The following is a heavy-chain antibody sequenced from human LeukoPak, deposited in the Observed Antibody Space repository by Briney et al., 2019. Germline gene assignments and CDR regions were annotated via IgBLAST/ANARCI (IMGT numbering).Heavy chain of an antibody. J-gene: IGHJ4*02. V-gene: IGHV3-9*01. CDR2: ISWNSGSI. Sequence: GGSLRLSCAASGFTFDDYAMHWVRQAPGKCLEWVSGISWNSGSIGYADSVKGRFTISRDNAKNSLYLQMNSLRAEDTALYYCAKDMRDLGRTNYFDYWGQGTLVTVSS. CDR3: AKDMRDLGRTNYFDY. CDR1: GFTFDDYA. D-gene: IGHD1-14*01.